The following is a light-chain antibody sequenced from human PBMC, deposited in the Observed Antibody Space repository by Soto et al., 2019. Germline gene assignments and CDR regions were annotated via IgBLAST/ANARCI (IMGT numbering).Light chain of an antibody. V-gene: IGKV3-15*01. J-gene: IGKJ2*03. Sequence: EIVMTQSPATLSVSPGERATLSCRASQNIDNNLAWYQQKLGQTPRLLIYGASTRATGAPARFSGSGSGTDFTLTISSLQTEDFGVYFCQQYYYWPANSFGEGTKLEIK. CDR2: GAS. CDR3: QQYYYWPANS. CDR1: QNIDNN.